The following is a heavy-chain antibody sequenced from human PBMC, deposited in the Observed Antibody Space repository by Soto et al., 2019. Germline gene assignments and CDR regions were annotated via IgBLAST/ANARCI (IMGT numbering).Heavy chain of an antibody. CDR3: AKDSNKYSSSLRGRYFDY. Sequence: EVQLLESGGGLVQRGGSQRLSCAASGFTFTSYVMSWVRQAPGKGLEWVAGISCGGSTAFYADSVKGRFTISRDNAKNTLVLQMDSLRAEDTAIYYCAKDSNKYSSSLRGRYFDYWGQGTLVTVSS. J-gene: IGHJ4*02. CDR1: GFTFTSYV. CDR2: ISCGGSTA. V-gene: IGHV3-23*01. D-gene: IGHD3-22*01.